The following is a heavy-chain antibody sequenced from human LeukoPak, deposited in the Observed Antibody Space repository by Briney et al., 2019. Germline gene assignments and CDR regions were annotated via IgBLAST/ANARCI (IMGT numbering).Heavy chain of an antibody. J-gene: IGHJ4*02. V-gene: IGHV4-59*01. CDR3: ARGVYIAAAQYAY. Sequence: NPSETLSLTCTVSGGSISSYYWSWIRQPPGKGLEWIGYIYYSGSTNYNPSLKSRVTISVDTSKNQFSLKLSSATAADTAVYYCARGVYIAAAQYAYWGQGTLVTVSS. D-gene: IGHD6-13*01. CDR2: IYYSGST. CDR1: GGSISSYY.